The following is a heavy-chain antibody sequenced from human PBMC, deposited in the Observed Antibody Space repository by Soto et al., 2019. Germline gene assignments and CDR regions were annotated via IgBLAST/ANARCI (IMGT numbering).Heavy chain of an antibody. V-gene: IGHV3-15*07. CDR3: TTLLNDYYDSSGYYYVLDY. CDR2: IKSKTDGGIT. Sequence: GGSLRLSCAASGFTFSNAWMNWVRQAPGKGLEWVGRIKSKTDGGITDYAAPVKGRFTISSDDSKKKLYLQMNSLKTEDTAVYYCTTLLNDYYDSSGYYYVLDYWGQGTLVTVSS. D-gene: IGHD3-22*01. J-gene: IGHJ4*02. CDR1: GFTFSNAW.